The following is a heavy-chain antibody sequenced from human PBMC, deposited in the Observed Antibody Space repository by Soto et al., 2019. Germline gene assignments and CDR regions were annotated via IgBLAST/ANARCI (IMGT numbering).Heavy chain of an antibody. D-gene: IGHD3-22*01. CDR1: AGTFSSYA. CDR3: AIDYPEYYDSSGYYTAQASYYYYYGMDV. J-gene: IGHJ6*02. V-gene: IGHV1-69*13. CDR2: IIPIFGTA. Sequence: SVKGSCKASAGTFSSYAISSVRQAPGQGLEWMGGIIPIFGTANYAQKFQGRVTITADESTSTAYMELSSLRSEDTAVYYCAIDYPEYYDSSGYYTAQASYYYYYGMDVWGQGTTVTVSS.